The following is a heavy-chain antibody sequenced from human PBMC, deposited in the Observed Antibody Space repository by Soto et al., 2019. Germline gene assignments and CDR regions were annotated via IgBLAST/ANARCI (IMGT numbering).Heavy chain of an antibody. V-gene: IGHV4-59*08. J-gene: IGHJ4*02. CDR1: GGSISSYY. CDR2: LSYIGST. D-gene: IGHD3-22*01. Sequence: PLETLSLTCTVSGGSISSYYWSWIRQPPGKGLEYIGYLSYIGSTNYNPSLKSRLTISIDTSKNQFSLKLSSVTAADTAVYYCARLSSGYPYFFDYWGQGILVTVSS. CDR3: ARLSSGYPYFFDY.